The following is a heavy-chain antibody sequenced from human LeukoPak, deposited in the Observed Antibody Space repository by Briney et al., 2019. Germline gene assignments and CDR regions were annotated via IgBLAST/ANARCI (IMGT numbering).Heavy chain of an antibody. V-gene: IGHV3-48*02. J-gene: IGHJ4*02. Sequence: PGGSLRLSCAASGFTFSNYFMNWVRQAPGKGLEWVSYISSSSNIIYYADSVKGRFIIPRDNAKNSLFLQMNSLRDEDTAVYYCAREGFYGSGRGADFDYWGQGTLVTVSS. CDR1: GFTFSNYF. CDR2: ISSSSNII. CDR3: AREGFYGSGRGADFDY. D-gene: IGHD3-10*01.